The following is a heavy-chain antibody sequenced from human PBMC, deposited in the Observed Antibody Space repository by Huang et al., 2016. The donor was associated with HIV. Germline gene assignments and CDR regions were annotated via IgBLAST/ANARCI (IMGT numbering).Heavy chain of an antibody. CDR2: IYYSEGI. D-gene: IGHD3-10*01. V-gene: IGHV4-39*01. CDR3: ARLPGSITMIRGVITDPY. J-gene: IGHJ4*02. CDR1: GGSIRSDNYD. Sequence: QLQLQESGPGLVKPSETLSLTCTVSGGSIRSDNYDWGWIRPPPGNGLEWIGWIYYSEGIDNNPSLKGRVTITVDTAKKQFSLKMRSVTAADTAVYYCARLPGSITMIRGVITDPYWGQGTLVTVSS.